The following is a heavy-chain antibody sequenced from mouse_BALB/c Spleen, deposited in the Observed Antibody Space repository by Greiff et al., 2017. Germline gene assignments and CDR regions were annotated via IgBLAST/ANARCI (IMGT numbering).Heavy chain of an antibody. Sequence: VQLQQSGAELVRPGSSVKISCKASGYAFSSYWMNWVKQRPGQGLEWIGQIYPGDGDTNYNGKFKGKATLTADKSSSTAYMQLSSLTSEDSAVYFCASLYDGYLGDWGQGTTLTVSS. V-gene: IGHV1-80*01. J-gene: IGHJ2*01. D-gene: IGHD2-3*01. CDR2: IYPGDGDT. CDR3: ASLYDGYLGD. CDR1: GYAFSSYW.